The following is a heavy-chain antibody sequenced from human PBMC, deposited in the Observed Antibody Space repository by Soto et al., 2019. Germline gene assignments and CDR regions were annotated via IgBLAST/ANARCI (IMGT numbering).Heavy chain of an antibody. V-gene: IGHV3-30-3*01. CDR1: GFSFSLYA. J-gene: IGHJ6*02. CDR3: ARERTAAGTYIYYHGVDV. Sequence: QLQLVESGGGLVQPGRSLRLSCAASGFSFSLYAIHWVRQAPGKGLEWVAFISYEGSSQYYADSLKGRFTIYRDNSNNTVYLQMNSLRAEATSVYYCARERTAAGTYIYYHGVDVWGQWTAVTVSS. D-gene: IGHD6-13*01. CDR2: ISYEGSSQ.